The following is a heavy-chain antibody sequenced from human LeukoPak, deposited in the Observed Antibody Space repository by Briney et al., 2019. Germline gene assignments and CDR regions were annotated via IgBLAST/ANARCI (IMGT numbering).Heavy chain of an antibody. V-gene: IGHV3-11*05. D-gene: IGHD3-22*01. CDR2: ISGSSIYT. Sequence: GGSLRLSCAASGFTFSDYHMTWIRQAPGKGLEWVSYISGSSIYTRYADSVKGRFTITRDNARNSLYLQMNSLRAEDTALYYCVRDISGYYFDYWGQGTLVTVSS. CDR3: VRDISGYYFDY. J-gene: IGHJ4*02. CDR1: GFTFSDYH.